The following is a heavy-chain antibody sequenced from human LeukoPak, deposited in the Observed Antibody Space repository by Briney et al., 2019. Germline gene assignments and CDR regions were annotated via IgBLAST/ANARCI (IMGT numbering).Heavy chain of an antibody. D-gene: IGHD2-2*01. CDR2: ISISSSAI. V-gene: IGHV3-48*01. CDR1: GFTFSSYS. Sequence: PGGSLRLSCAASGFTFSSYSMNWVRQAPGKGLEWVSYISISSSAIYYADSVKGRFTISRDNAKNSLFLQMNSLRAGDTAVYYCVRDRTSHGDYWGQGTLVTVSS. CDR3: VRDRTSHGDY. J-gene: IGHJ4*02.